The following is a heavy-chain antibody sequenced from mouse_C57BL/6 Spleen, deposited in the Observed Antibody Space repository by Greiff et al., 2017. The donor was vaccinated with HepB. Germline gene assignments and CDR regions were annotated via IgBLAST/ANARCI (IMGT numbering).Heavy chain of an antibody. CDR1: GYSFTSYW. CDR2: IDPSDSYT. CDR3: ARGTTVVSFDY. Sequence: VQLQQPGAELVMPGASVKLSCKASGYSFTSYWMHWVKQRPGQGLEWIGEIDPSDSYTNYNQKFKGKSTLTVDKSSSIAYMQLSSLTSEDSAVYCCARGTTVVSFDYWGQGTTLTVSS. D-gene: IGHD1-1*01. V-gene: IGHV1-69*01. J-gene: IGHJ2*01.